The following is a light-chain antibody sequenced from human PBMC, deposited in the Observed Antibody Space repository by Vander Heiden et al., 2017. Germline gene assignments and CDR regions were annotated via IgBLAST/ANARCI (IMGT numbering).Light chain of an antibody. CDR1: SSDVGSYNL. CDR2: EVS. CDR3: CSYAGSSTYV. Sequence: QSALPQSPSESASPGPSVTISCTATSSDVGSYNLVSWYQQHPGKAPKLMVYEVSQRPSGVANRFSGSKSGNTASLTISGLQAEDEADYYCCSYAGSSTYVFGTGTKVTVL. V-gene: IGLV2-23*02. J-gene: IGLJ1*01.